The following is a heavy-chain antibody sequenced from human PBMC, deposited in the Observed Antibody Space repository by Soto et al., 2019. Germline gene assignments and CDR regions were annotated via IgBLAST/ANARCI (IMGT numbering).Heavy chain of an antibody. V-gene: IGHV3-23*01. CDR2: ISGSGDST. J-gene: IGHJ4*02. Sequence: EVQLLESGGGLVQPGGSLRLSCAASGFTFSSYAMSWVRQAPGKGLEWVSAISGSGDSTNYADSVKGRFTISRDNSKNTLDLQMNSLRAEDTAVYYCAKRPQDSSGWYGRYFEYWGQGTLVTVSS. D-gene: IGHD6-19*01. CDR3: AKRPQDSSGWYGRYFEY. CDR1: GFTFSSYA.